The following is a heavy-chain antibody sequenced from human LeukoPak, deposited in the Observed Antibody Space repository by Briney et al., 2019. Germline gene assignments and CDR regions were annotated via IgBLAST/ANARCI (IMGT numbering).Heavy chain of an antibody. CDR3: AREEVDPISFYYYYMDV. J-gene: IGHJ6*03. D-gene: IGHD1-26*01. CDR2: LSSSGTYI. CDR1: GFTFSTYA. V-gene: IGHV3-21*06. Sequence: GGSLRLSCAASGFTFSTYAITWVRQAPGKGLEWVSSLSSSGTYIYYSDSVKGRFTISRDNAENSLFLQMNSLRVEDTAVYYCAREEVDPISFYYYYMDVWGKGTAVTAS.